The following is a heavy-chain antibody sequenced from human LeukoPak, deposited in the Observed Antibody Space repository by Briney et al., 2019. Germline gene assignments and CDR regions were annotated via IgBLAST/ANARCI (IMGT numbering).Heavy chain of an antibody. CDR2: IYYSGST. CDR3: ASINYDFWSGYPY. Sequence: PSETLSLTCTVSGGSISSSSYFWGWIRQPPGKGLDWIGSIYYSGSTYYNPSLKSRVTISVDTSKNQFSLKLSSVTAADTAVYYCASINYDFWSGYPYWGQGTLVTVSS. D-gene: IGHD3-3*01. V-gene: IGHV4-39*01. CDR1: GGSISSSSYF. J-gene: IGHJ4*02.